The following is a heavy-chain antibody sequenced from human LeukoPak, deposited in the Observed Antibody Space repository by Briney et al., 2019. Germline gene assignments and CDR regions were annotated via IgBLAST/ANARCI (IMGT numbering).Heavy chain of an antibody. CDR1: GFLFRIHS. V-gene: IGHV3-21*01. D-gene: IGHD5-24*01. CDR2: IDSRSTHI. J-gene: IGHJ4*02. Sequence: GGSVRLSCAASGFLFRIHSMLWVRQAPGKELEGVSSIDSRSTHIYNADSMKGRFTISRDNAKNSLFLQMNSLRGEDTAVYYCARDFRTQLDGYSPPYHFDYWGQGALVTVSS. CDR3: ARDFRTQLDGYSPPYHFDY.